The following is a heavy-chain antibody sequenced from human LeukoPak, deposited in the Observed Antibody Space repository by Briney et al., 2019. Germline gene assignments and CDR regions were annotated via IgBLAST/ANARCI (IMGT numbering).Heavy chain of an antibody. CDR2: IHYSGST. J-gene: IGHJ3*02. CDR1: GGSINNYY. V-gene: IGHV4-59*01. Sequence: ASETLSLTCAVSGGSINNYYWSWIRQPPGKELEWIGYIHYSGSTNHNPSLKSRVTISVDTSKNQFSLKLSSVTAADTAVYYCARGYGSGSYYSITPDAFDIWGQGTMVTVSS. CDR3: ARGYGSGSYYSITPDAFDI. D-gene: IGHD3-10*01.